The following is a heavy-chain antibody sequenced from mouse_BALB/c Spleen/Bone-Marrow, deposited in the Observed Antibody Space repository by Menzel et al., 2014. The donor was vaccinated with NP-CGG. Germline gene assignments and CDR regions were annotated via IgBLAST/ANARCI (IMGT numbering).Heavy chain of an antibody. J-gene: IGHJ3*01. CDR3: ARFPFPY. V-gene: IGHV14-3*02. CDR1: GFNIKDTY. CDR2: IDHANGNT. Sequence: EVQLQQSGAELVKPGASAKLSCTASGFNIKDTYMHWVKQRPEQGLEWIGKIDHANGNTKYDPKFQGKATITADTFSNTPYLQLSSLTSEDTAVYYCARFPFPYWGQGTLVTVSA.